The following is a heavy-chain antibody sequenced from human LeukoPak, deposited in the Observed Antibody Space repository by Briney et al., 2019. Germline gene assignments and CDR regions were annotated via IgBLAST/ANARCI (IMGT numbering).Heavy chain of an antibody. CDR1: GFTFSTYG. V-gene: IGHV3-30*18. CDR2: ISYDGSNR. D-gene: IGHD5-18*01. CDR3: AKDGSYGYYYYYMDV. Sequence: GGSLRLSCVASGFTFSTYGMYWVRQAPGKGLEWVAVISYDGSNRYYADSVKGRFTISRDNSKNTLYLQMNSLRAEDTAVCYCAKDGSYGYYYYYMDVWGKGTTVTVSS. J-gene: IGHJ6*03.